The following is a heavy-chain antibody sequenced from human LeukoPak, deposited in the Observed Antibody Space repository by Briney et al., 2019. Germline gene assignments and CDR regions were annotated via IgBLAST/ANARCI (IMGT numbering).Heavy chain of an antibody. CDR1: GFTFSSYG. Sequence: GGSLRLSCVASGFTFSSYGMHWVRQAPGKGLEWVAVIWYDGSNKYYADSVKGRFTISRDNSKNTLYLQMNSLRAEDTAVYYCAKDGEDIVVVPAAISYYYYYMDVWGKGTTVTVSS. CDR2: IWYDGSNK. CDR3: AKDGEDIVVVPAAISYYYYYMDV. J-gene: IGHJ6*03. D-gene: IGHD2-2*02. V-gene: IGHV3-33*06.